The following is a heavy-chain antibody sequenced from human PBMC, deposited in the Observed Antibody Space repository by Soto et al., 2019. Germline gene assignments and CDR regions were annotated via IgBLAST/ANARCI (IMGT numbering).Heavy chain of an antibody. CDR3: AKGPLDDSLYYYDSSGYFTYFDY. CDR2: ISGSGGST. J-gene: IGHJ4*02. Sequence: GGSLRLSCAASGFTFSSYAMSWVRQALGKGLEWVSAISGSGGSTYYADSVKGRFTISRDNSKNTLYLQMNSLRAEDTAVYYCAKGPLDDSLYYYDSSGYFTYFDYWGQGTLVTVSS. CDR1: GFTFSSYA. D-gene: IGHD3-22*01. V-gene: IGHV3-23*01.